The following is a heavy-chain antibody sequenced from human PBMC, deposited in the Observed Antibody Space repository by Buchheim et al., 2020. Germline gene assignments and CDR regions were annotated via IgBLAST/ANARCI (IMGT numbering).Heavy chain of an antibody. CDR2: IKSKVDGETS. CDR3: ATDPDSSSYYSFVY. CDR1: GFTFKNAW. J-gene: IGHJ4*02. Sequence: EVKLVDSGGGLVKPGGSLKISCAASGFTFKNAWMSWVRQAPGKGLEWVGRIKSKVDGETSDYAAPVQGRFSISRDDSKNVLTLQMDSLKTEDTAVYYCATDPDSSSYYSFVYWGQG. V-gene: IGHV3-15*01. D-gene: IGHD3-22*01.